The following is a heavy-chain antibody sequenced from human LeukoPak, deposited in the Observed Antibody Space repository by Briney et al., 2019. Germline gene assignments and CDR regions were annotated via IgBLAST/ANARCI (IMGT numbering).Heavy chain of an antibody. J-gene: IGHJ4*02. Sequence: GGSLRLSCAASGFTFSIYWMSWVRQAPGKGLEWVANIKQDGSEIYYVDSVKGRFTISRDNAQNSLYLQMNSLRAEDTAVYYCATIARDGYNYFFDYWGPGTLVTVYS. CDR1: GFTFSIYW. V-gene: IGHV3-7*05. CDR2: IKQDGSEI. D-gene: IGHD5-24*01. CDR3: ATIARDGYNYFFDY.